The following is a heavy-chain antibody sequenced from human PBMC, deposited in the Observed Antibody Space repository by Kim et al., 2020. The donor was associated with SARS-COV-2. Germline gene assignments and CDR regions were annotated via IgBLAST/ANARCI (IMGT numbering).Heavy chain of an antibody. CDR3: ARDGEEAGN. D-gene: IGHD2-21*01. J-gene: IGHJ4*02. Sequence: GSTNYNPSLKSRVTISVDKSKNQFSLKLSSVTAADTAVYYCARDGEEAGNWGQGTLVTVSS. V-gene: IGHV4-4*02. CDR2: GST.